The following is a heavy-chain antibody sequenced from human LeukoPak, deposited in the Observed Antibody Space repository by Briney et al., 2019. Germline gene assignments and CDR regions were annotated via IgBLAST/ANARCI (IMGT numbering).Heavy chain of an antibody. V-gene: IGHV3-74*01. J-gene: IGHJ4*02. CDR3: TRDHYGGNSDY. Sequence: SGGSLRLSCAASGFSFSSYWMHWVRQAPGKGLLWVSSINTDGSGTYYADSVKGRFTISRDNAETTLYLQMNSLRAEDTAVYYCTRDHYGGNSDYWGQGTLVTVSS. CDR2: INTDGSGT. CDR1: GFSFSSYW. D-gene: IGHD4-23*01.